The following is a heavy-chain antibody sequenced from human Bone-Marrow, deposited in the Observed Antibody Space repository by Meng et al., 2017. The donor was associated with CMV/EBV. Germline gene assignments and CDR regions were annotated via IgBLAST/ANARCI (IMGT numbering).Heavy chain of an antibody. CDR3: ARIFEEAVSTSYDY. V-gene: IGHV5-51*01. D-gene: IGHD2-15*01. CDR1: GYTFTTFW. J-gene: IGHJ4*02. Sequence: GASLKFSWKGSGYTFTTFWITWVRQMPGKGLEWMGVIHPGDSDTTYSPSFEGQVTFSADKSISTAYLQWSSLKASDTAMYYCARIFEEAVSTSYDYWGQGTLVTVSS. CDR2: IHPGDSDT.